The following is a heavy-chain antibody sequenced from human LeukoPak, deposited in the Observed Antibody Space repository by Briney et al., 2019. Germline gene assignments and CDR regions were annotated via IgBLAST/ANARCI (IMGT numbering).Heavy chain of an antibody. CDR1: GGTFSSYA. D-gene: IGHD3-22*01. Sequence: SVTVSCKASGGTFSSYAISWVRQAPGQGLEWMGGIIPIFGTANYAQKFQGRVTITADESTSTAYMELSSLRSEDTAVYYCARERSGVVVNDDAFDIWGQGTMVTVSS. J-gene: IGHJ3*02. V-gene: IGHV1-69*13. CDR2: IIPIFGTA. CDR3: ARERSGVVVNDDAFDI.